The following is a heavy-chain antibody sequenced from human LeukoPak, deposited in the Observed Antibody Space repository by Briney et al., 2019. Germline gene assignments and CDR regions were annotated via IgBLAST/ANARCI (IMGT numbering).Heavy chain of an antibody. D-gene: IGHD3-10*01. CDR2: IHYRGTT. CDR3: ARERFGVFDP. CDR1: GDFISTDYF. V-gene: IGHV4-61*01. J-gene: IGHJ5*02. Sequence: PSDTLSLTCTVSGDFISTDYFWAWIRQPPGKGLEWLGYIHYRGTTNYNPSLKSRVTVSVDTSKNQFSLKLSSVTAADTAVYYCARERFGVFDPWGQGTLVTVSS.